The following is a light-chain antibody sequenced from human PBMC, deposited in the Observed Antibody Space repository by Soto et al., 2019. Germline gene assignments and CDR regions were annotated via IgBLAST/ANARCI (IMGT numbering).Light chain of an antibody. CDR1: QSVATN. CDR2: GAS. V-gene: IGKV3-15*01. CDR3: QQYGRSPGLFT. Sequence: EIVMTQSPATLSVSPGERATLSCRASQSVATNLAWYQQRPGQAPRLLIYGASKRAIGLPARFSGSGSGTDFTLTISRLEPEDFAVYYCQQYGRSPGLFTFGPGTKVDIK. J-gene: IGKJ3*01.